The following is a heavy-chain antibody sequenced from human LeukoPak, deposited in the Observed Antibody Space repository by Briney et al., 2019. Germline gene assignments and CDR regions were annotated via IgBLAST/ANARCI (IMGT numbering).Heavy chain of an antibody. J-gene: IGHJ4*02. CDR1: GFTFSSYG. Sequence: PGGSLRLSCAASGFTFSSYGMPWVRQAPGKGLERVAVISYDGSNKDYADSVKGRFTISRDNSKNTLYLQMNSLGAEDTAVYYCAKAYYYDSSGYYYFDYWGQGTLVTVSS. CDR3: AKAYYYDSSGYYYFDY. CDR2: ISYDGSNK. V-gene: IGHV3-30*18. D-gene: IGHD3-22*01.